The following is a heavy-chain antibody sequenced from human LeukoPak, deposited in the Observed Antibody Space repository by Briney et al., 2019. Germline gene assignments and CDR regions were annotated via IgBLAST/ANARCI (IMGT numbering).Heavy chain of an antibody. J-gene: IGHJ4*02. CDR3: ARFEAYGDYVDY. V-gene: IGHV4-59*01. D-gene: IGHD4-17*01. Sequence: SETLSLTCTVSGGSISSYYWSWIRQPPGKGLEWIGYIYYSGSTNYNPSLESRVTISVDTSKNQFSLKLSSVTAADTAVYYCARFEAYGDYVDYWGQGTLVTVSS. CDR2: IYYSGST. CDR1: GGSISSYY.